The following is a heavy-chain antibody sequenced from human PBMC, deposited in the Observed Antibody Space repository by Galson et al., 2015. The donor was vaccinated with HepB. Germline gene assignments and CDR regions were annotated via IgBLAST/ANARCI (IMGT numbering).Heavy chain of an antibody. J-gene: IGHJ3*02. CDR3: AKGHYYYDSSGYYSDAFDI. Sequence: SLRLSCAASGFTFSSYGMHWVRQAPGKGLEWVAVISYDGSNKYYADSVKGRFTISRDNSKNTLYLQMNSLRAEDTAVYYCAKGHYYYDSSGYYSDAFDIWGQGTMVTVSS. CDR1: GFTFSSYG. D-gene: IGHD3-22*01. CDR2: ISYDGSNK. V-gene: IGHV3-30*18.